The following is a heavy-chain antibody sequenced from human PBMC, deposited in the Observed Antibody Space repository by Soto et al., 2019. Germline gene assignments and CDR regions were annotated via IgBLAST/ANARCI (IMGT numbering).Heavy chain of an antibody. CDR1: GFTFSSYA. CDR2: ISGSGGST. D-gene: IGHD2-8*01. CDR3: AKLMVTPFHYHYGRDV. V-gene: IGHV3-23*01. Sequence: GGSLRLSCAASGFTFSSYAMSWVRQAPGKGLEWVSAISGSGGSTYYADSVKGRFTISRDNSKNTLYLQMNSLRAEDTAVYYCAKLMVTPFHYHYGRDVWGKGTTFTVAS. J-gene: IGHJ6*04.